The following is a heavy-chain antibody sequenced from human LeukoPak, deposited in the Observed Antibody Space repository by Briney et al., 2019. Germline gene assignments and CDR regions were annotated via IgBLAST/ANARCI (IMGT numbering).Heavy chain of an antibody. V-gene: IGHV1-2*02. D-gene: IGHD3-22*01. CDR3: ARVGSTMIDLRYFDY. J-gene: IGHJ4*02. CDR2: INPNSGGT. CDR1: GYSFTNYA. Sequence: ASVKVSCKASGYSFTNYAMNWVRQAPGQGLEWMGWINPNSGGTNYAQKFQGRVTMTRDTSISTAYMELSRLRSDDTAVYYCARVGSTMIDLRYFDYWGQGTLVTVSS.